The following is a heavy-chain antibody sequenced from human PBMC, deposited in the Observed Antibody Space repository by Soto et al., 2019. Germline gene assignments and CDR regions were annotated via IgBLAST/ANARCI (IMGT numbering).Heavy chain of an antibody. J-gene: IGHJ5*02. V-gene: IGHV1-69*08. CDR2: IIPILGIA. CDR3: ARDQHVVPAASGGYWFDP. CDR1: GGTFSSYT. D-gene: IGHD2-2*01. Sequence: QVQLVQSGAEVKKPGSSVKVSCKASGGTFSSYTISWVRQAPGQGLEWMGRIIPILGIANYAQKFQGRVTITADKSTSTAYMELSSLRSEDTAVYYCARDQHVVPAASGGYWFDPWGQGTLVTVSS.